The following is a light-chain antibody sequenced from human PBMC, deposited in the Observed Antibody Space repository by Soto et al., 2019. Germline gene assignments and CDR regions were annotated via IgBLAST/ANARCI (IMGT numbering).Light chain of an antibody. J-gene: IGLJ2*01. CDR1: KLGDKY. CDR2: QDS. V-gene: IGLV3-1*01. CDR3: QAWDSSTVV. Sequence: SYELTQPPSVSVSQERTARFPAPEDKLGDKYACWYQQKPGQSPLLVIYQDSKRPSGIPERFSGSNSGNTATLTISGTQAMDEADYYCQAWDSSTVVFGGGTQLTVL.